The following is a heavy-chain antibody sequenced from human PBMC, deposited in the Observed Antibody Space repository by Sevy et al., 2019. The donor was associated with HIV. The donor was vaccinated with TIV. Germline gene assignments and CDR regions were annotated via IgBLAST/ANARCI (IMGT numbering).Heavy chain of an antibody. Sequence: GESLKISCKASGYSFTAYWIGWVRHMPGKGLTWVGILFPGNSDVRSFEGHVTFSVDKPVNPAYLQWGSLKASDSAIYYCARGGYRPLDAFNLWGQGTMVTVSS. CDR1: GYSFTAYW. D-gene: IGHD3-22*01. V-gene: IGHV5-51*04. CDR3: ARGGYRPLDAFNL. CDR2: LFPGNSDV. J-gene: IGHJ3*01.